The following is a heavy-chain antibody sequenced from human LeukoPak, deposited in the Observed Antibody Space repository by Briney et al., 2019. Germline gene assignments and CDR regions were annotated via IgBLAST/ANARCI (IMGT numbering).Heavy chain of an antibody. CDR3: VKDSSITQYYFYYMDV. D-gene: IGHD5-12*01. V-gene: IGHV3-23*01. Sequence: GGSLRLSCAASGFTFSSYAMSWVRQAPGKGLEWVAVISHSGAITDYADSVKGRFTISRDNSKNTLYLQMNSLRAEDTAVYYCVKDSSITQYYFYYMDVWGKGTTVTVSS. CDR1: GFTFSSYA. CDR2: ISHSGAIT. J-gene: IGHJ6*03.